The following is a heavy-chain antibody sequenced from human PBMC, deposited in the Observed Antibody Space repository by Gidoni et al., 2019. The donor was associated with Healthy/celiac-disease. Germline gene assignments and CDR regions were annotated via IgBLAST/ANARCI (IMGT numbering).Heavy chain of an antibody. D-gene: IGHD1-26*01. Sequence: EVKRPGSSVKVSCNASGGTFSSYTISWVRQAPGQGLEWMGRIIPILGIANYAQKFQGRVTITADKSTSTAYMELSSLRSEDTAVYYCARNVEWESIPHAFDIWGQGTMVTVSS. CDR1: GGTFSSYT. CDR2: IIPILGIA. CDR3: ARNVEWESIPHAFDI. V-gene: IGHV1-69*02. J-gene: IGHJ3*02.